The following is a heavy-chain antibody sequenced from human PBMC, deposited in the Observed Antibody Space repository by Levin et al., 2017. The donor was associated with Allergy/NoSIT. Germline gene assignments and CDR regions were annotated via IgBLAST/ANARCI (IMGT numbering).Heavy chain of an antibody. D-gene: IGHD1-26*01. CDR2: ISSSSSYI. CDR3: ARDIVGATFL. Sequence: GGSLRLSCAASGFTFSSYTMNWVRQAPGKGLEWVSSISSSSSYIYYADSVKGRFTISRDNAKNSLYLQMNSLRAEDTAVYYCARDIVGATFLWGQGTLVAVSS. CDR1: GFTFSSYT. V-gene: IGHV3-21*01. J-gene: IGHJ4*02.